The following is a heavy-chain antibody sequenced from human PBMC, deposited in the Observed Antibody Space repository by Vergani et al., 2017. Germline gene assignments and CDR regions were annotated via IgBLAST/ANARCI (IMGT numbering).Heavy chain of an antibody. D-gene: IGHD1-26*01. CDR3: ARDRGIVGATTGGMDV. J-gene: IGHJ6*02. V-gene: IGHV4-59*01. CDR2: IYYSGST. CDR1: GGSISSYY. Sequence: QVQLQESGPGLVKPSETLSLTCTVSGGSISSYYWSWIRQAPGKGLEWIGYIYYSGSTNYNPSLKSRVTISVDTSKNQFSLKLSSVTAADTAVYYCARDRGIVGATTGGMDVWGQGTTVTVSS.